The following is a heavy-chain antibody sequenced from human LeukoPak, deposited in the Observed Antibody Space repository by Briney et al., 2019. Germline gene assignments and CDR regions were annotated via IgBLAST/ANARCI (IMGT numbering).Heavy chain of an antibody. CDR3: ARGRYYCDSSGYYRGYYFDY. V-gene: IGHV3-30-3*01. CDR2: ISYDGSNK. CDR1: GFTFSSYA. J-gene: IGHJ4*02. Sequence: PGGSLRLSCAASGFTFSSYAMHWVRQAPGKGLEWVAVISYDGSNKYYADSVKGRFTISRDNSKNTLYLQMNSLRAEDTAVYYCARGRYYCDSSGYYRGYYFDYWGQGTLVTVSS. D-gene: IGHD3-22*01.